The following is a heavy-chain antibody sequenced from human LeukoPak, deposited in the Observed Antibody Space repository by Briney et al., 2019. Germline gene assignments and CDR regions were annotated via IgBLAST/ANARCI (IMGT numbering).Heavy chain of an antibody. Sequence: PSETLSLTCTVSGGSISSYYWSWIRQPPGKGLEWIGYIYYSGSTNYNPSLKSRVTISVDTSKNQFSLKLSSVTAADTAVYYCARAGMAINYFDYWGQGTLVTVSS. V-gene: IGHV4-59*01. CDR1: GGSISSYY. D-gene: IGHD5-24*01. CDR3: ARAGMAINYFDY. J-gene: IGHJ4*02. CDR2: IYYSGST.